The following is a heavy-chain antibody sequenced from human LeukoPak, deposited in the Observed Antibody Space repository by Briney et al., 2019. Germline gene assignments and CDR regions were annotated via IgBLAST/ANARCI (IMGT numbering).Heavy chain of an antibody. V-gene: IGHV4-34*01. CDR3: ARGTAAAAFGFDH. D-gene: IGHD6-13*01. CDR2: INHSGSS. CDR1: GFTFSSYA. J-gene: IGHJ4*02. Sequence: GSLRLSCAASGFTFSSYAMSWVRQSPGKGLEWIGEINHSGSSNDSPSLKSRVTILINTSKSQFSLKLTSVTAADTAIYYCARGTAAAAFGFDHWGQGNLVIVSS.